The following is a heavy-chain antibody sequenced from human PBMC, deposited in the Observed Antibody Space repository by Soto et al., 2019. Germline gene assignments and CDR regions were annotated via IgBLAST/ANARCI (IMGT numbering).Heavy chain of an antibody. CDR2: ISAHNGXX. Sequence: QVHLVQSGAEVKKPGASVKVSCKASGYTFTSYGITWVRQAPGQGLEWMGWISAHNGXXXXXQKLQGRVIVTRDTXXXXXXXXXXXXXXXXXXXXYCARGRYGDYWGQGALVTVSS. D-gene: IGHD1-26*01. CDR3: ARGRYGDY. CDR1: GYTFTSYG. V-gene: IGHV1-18*01. J-gene: IGHJ4*02.